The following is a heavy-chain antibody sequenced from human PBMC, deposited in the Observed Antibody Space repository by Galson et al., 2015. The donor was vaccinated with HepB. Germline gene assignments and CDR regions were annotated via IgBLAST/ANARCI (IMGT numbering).Heavy chain of an antibody. CDR3: ARDLSIGVAATPYGDAFDI. CDR1: GGTFSSYA. D-gene: IGHD2-15*01. J-gene: IGHJ3*02. V-gene: IGHV1-69*13. Sequence: SMKVSCKASGGTFSSYAISWVRQAPGQGLEWMGGIIPIFGTANYAQKFQGRVTITADESTSTAYMELSSLRSEDTAVYYCARDLSIGVAATPYGDAFDIWGQGTMVTVSS. CDR2: IIPIFGTA.